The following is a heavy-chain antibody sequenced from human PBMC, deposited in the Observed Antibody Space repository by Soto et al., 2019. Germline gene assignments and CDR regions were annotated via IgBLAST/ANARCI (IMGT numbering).Heavy chain of an antibody. D-gene: IGHD2-8*01. V-gene: IGHV1-18*01. CDR3: ARAGYCTNGVCYPPVRAFDI. Sequence: QVQLVQSGAEVKKPGASVKVSCKASGYTFTSYGISWVRQAPGQGLEWMGWISAYNGNTNYAQKLQGRVTMTTDTSTSTAYKELRSLRSDDTAVYYCARAGYCTNGVCYPPVRAFDIWGQGTMVTVSS. CDR2: ISAYNGNT. CDR1: GYTFTSYG. J-gene: IGHJ3*02.